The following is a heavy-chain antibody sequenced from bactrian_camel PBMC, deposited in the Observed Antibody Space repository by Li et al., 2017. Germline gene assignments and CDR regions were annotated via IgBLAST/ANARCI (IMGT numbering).Heavy chain of an antibody. Sequence: VQLVESGGGLVPPGESLHLSCVGSGLYFRNHYTNWVRQAPGEGLEVVAGIKSDGTTVYADSVKGRFTISRDSAKNTVFLQMNALKIQDTGMYYCAVLVPVLDLWGQGTQVTVS. V-gene: IGHV3S10*01. J-gene: IGHJ4*01. D-gene: IGHD5*01. CDR2: IKSDGTT. CDR1: GLYFRNHY. CDR3: AVLVPVLDL.